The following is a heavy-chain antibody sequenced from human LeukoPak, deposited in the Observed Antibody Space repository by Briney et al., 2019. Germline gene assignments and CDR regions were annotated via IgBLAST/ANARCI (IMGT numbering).Heavy chain of an antibody. CDR3: VRDYSSGWYDN. J-gene: IGHJ5*02. D-gene: IGHD6-19*01. CDR1: GGSISSYY. V-gene: IGHV4-59*01. Sequence: SETLSLTCTVSGGSISSYYWSWIRQPPGKGLEWIGYIYYSGSTNYNPSLKSRVTISVDTSKNQFSLKLSSVTAADTAVYYCVRDYSSGWYDNWGQGTLVTVSS. CDR2: IYYSGST.